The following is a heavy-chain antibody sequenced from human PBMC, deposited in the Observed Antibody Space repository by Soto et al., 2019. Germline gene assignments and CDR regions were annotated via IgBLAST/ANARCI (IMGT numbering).Heavy chain of an antibody. J-gene: IGHJ6*02. CDR2: IYTSGTT. Sequence: SETLSLTCNVSGGSIRSYYWSWIRQPAGNALEWIGRIYTSGTTNYNPSLKSRATILIDTSKNQSSLNLSSVTAADTAVYYCAREGASGFGMDVWGQGTTVTVSS. CDR3: AREGASGFGMDV. CDR1: GGSIRSYY. D-gene: IGHD1-26*01. V-gene: IGHV4-4*07.